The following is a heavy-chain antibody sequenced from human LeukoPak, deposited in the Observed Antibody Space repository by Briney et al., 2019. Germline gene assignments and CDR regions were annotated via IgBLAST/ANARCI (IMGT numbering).Heavy chain of an antibody. CDR1: GFIFSGYG. CDR3: ARGNFRRDGYNFDY. D-gene: IGHD5-24*01. Sequence: GGSLRLSCAASGFIFSGYGMHCVRQAPGKGLEWVAVIWYDGSNKYYADSVKGRFTISRDNSKNTLYLQMNSLRAEDTAVFYCARGNFRRDGYNFDYWGQGTLVTVSS. V-gene: IGHV3-33*01. CDR2: IWYDGSNK. J-gene: IGHJ4*02.